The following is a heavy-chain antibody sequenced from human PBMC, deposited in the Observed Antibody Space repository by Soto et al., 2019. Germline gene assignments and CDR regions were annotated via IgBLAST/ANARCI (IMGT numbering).Heavy chain of an antibody. CDR1: GFSFSSYE. CDR2: IKQDGSEK. D-gene: IGHD3-9*01. CDR3: ERDQGRNYDILTGYPTHRDHYYYGMDV. Sequence: GGSLRLSCAASGFSFSSYEMNWVRQAPGKGLEWVANIKQDGSEKYYVDSVKGRFTISRDNAKNSLYLQMNSLRAEDTAVYYCERDQGRNYDILTGYPTHRDHYYYGMDVWGQGTTVTVYS. V-gene: IGHV3-7*03. J-gene: IGHJ6*02.